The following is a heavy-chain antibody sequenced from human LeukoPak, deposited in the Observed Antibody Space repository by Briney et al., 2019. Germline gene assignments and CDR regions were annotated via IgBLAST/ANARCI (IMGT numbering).Heavy chain of an antibody. CDR3: ARGGGVSPGRYFDY. CDR2: IISSGGST. J-gene: IGHJ4*02. CDR1: GLTFSSYG. D-gene: IGHD3-16*01. Sequence: WESLRLSCTASGLTFSSYGMSWVRQAPREGREEGSTIISSGGSTSDAESVRGRFTISIDKSKNNLSLQMNSLTAADTAVYYCARGGGVSPGRYFDYWGQGILVTVSS. V-gene: IGHV3-23*01.